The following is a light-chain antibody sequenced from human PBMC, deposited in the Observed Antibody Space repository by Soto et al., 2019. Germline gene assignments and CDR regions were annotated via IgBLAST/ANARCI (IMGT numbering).Light chain of an antibody. V-gene: IGLV4-69*01. CDR2: VNSDGSH. Sequence: QLVLTQSPSASASLGASVKLTCTLSSGHSNYAIAWHQQQPEKGPRYLMKVNSDGSHRKGDGIPDRFSGSSSGAQRYLTISSLQSDDEADYYCQTWGTGMRVFGTGTKLTVL. CDR3: QTWGTGMRV. J-gene: IGLJ1*01. CDR1: SGHSNYA.